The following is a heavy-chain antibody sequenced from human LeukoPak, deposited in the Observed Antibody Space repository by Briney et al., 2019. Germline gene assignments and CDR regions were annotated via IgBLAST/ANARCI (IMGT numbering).Heavy chain of an antibody. V-gene: IGHV1-69*05. Sequence: ASVKVSCKASGGSFSNFAISWVRQAPGQGFEWLGGIFGTVTYAPNFQGRVSFTTDESTSTAYMELSGLTSEDTAVYYCARDTVLSDGSGDYYYYYGMDVWGQGTTVTVSS. D-gene: IGHD3-10*01. J-gene: IGHJ6*02. CDR2: IFGTV. CDR1: GGSFSNFA. CDR3: ARDTVLSDGSGDYYYYYGMDV.